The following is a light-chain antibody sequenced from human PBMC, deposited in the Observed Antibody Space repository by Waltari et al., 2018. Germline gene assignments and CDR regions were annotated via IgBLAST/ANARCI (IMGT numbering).Light chain of an antibody. CDR2: DVT. CDR1: GSDVGGYNY. CDR3: SSYTTTRVM. V-gene: IGLV2-14*03. J-gene: IGLJ3*02. Sequence: QSALTQPASVSGSPGQSITISCSGTGSDVGGYNYVSWYQQHPGKAPQVIFYDVTNRPSGVSERFSGSKSGNTASRTISGLQAEDEADYYCSSYTTTRVMFGGGTKVTVL.